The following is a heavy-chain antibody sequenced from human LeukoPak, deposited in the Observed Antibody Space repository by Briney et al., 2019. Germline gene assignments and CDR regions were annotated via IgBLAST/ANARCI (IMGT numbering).Heavy chain of an antibody. J-gene: IGHJ4*02. CDR2: ISHDGNNK. V-gene: IGHV3-30*18. CDR3: AKGEGITGTATPDY. CDR1: GFTFSNYG. D-gene: IGHD1-20*01. Sequence: GGSLRLSCAASGFTFSNYGMHWVRQAPGKGLEWMAVISHDGNNKNYADSVKGRFTISRDNSKNTLFLQMNSLRAEDTAVYYCAKGEGITGTATPDYWGQGTLLTVSP.